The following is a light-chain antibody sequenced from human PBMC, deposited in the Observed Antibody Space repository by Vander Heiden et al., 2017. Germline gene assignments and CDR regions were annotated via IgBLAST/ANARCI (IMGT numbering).Light chain of an antibody. V-gene: IGLV3-1*01. Sequence: SCELTKPHSVSVTPGHIASLNGTGDQFGDEYACWCHQKPGQSPVLVIYQDSKRPSGIPERFSGSNSGNTATLTISGTQAMDEADYYCQAWDSSTVVFGGGTKLTVL. CDR3: QAWDSSTVV. CDR2: QDS. J-gene: IGLJ2*01. CDR1: QFGDEY.